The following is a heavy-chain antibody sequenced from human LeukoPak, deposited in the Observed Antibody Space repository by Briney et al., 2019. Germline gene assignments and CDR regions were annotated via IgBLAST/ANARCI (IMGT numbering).Heavy chain of an antibody. D-gene: IGHD3-9*01. V-gene: IGHV4-34*01. Sequence: SETLSLTCAVYGGSFSGYYWSWIRQPPGKGLEWIGEINHSGSTNYNPSLKSRVTISVDTSKNQFSLKLSSVTAADTAVYYCARGRRSVSTISRIRGSLFDYWGQGTLVTVSS. CDR1: GGSFSGYY. CDR2: INHSGST. CDR3: ARGRRSVSTISRIRGSLFDY. J-gene: IGHJ4*02.